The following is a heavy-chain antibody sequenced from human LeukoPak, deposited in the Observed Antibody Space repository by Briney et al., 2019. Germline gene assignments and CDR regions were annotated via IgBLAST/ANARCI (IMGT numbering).Heavy chain of an antibody. Sequence: RGALRLSCAASGFTLSSYLVSWVRQAPGKGLEWVSYIFTSGVTTYSPDSVKGRFTHCRDKSKNTVYLQMHCMSVGETAMYFWGKLRGASVLWGGGPLVTVS. CDR3: GKLRGASVL. CDR2: IFTSGVTT. V-gene: IGHV3-23*01. D-gene: IGHD5/OR15-5a*01. CDR1: GFTLSSYL. J-gene: IGHJ4*02.